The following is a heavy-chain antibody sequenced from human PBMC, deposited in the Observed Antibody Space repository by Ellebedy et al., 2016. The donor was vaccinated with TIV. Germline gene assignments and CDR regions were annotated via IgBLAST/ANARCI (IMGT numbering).Heavy chain of an antibody. CDR2: IYYSGST. CDR1: GGSISSGGYY. CDR3: ARARPFWSGYILDY. V-gene: IGHV4-31*03. J-gene: IGHJ4*02. D-gene: IGHD3-3*01. Sequence: SETLSLTXTVSGGSISSGGYYWSWIRQHPGKGLEWIGYIYYSGSTYYNPSLKSRVTISVDTSKNQFSLKLSSVTAADTAVYYCARARPFWSGYILDYWGQGTLVTVSS.